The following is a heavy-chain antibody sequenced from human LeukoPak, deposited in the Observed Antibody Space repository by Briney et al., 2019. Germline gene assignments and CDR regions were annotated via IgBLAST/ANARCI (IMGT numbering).Heavy chain of an antibody. J-gene: IGHJ4*02. D-gene: IGHD3-22*01. CDR3: ARVRYYYDSSGYYLY. Sequence: GGSLRLSCAASGFTFSDYYMSWIRQAPGKGLEWVSYISSSGSTIYYADSVKGRFTISRDNAKNSLYLQMNSLRAEDTAVYYCARVRYYYDSSGYYLYWGQGTLVTVSS. CDR1: GFTFSDYY. CDR2: ISSSGSTI. V-gene: IGHV3-11*04.